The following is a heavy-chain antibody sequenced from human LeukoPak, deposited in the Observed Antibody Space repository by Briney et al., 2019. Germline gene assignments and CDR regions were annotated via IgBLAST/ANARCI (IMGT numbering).Heavy chain of an antibody. D-gene: IGHD3-16*01. CDR1: GYTFTSFY. CDR3: ARITYSNYYYYYMDV. V-gene: IGHV1-18*01. Sequence: ASVKVSCKASGYTFTSFYIGWVRQAPGQGLEWMGWISAYNGKTSYAQKLQDRVTMTTDTSTTTAYMELRSLTSDDTAVYYCARITYSNYYYYYMDVWGKGTTVTVSS. CDR2: ISAYNGKT. J-gene: IGHJ6*03.